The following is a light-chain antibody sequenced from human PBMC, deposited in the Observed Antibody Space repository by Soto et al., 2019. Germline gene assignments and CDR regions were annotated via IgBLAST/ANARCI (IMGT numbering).Light chain of an antibody. J-gene: IGKJ5*01. CDR3: QQYNSWPPGT. CDR1: QSVSSY. CDR2: DAS. V-gene: IGKV3-11*01. Sequence: EIVLTQYPATLSLSPGERAPLSCRASQSVSSYLAWYQQKPGQAPRLLIYDASNRATGIPARFSGSGSGTEFTLTISSLQSEDFAVYYCQQYNSWPPGTFGQGTRLEIK.